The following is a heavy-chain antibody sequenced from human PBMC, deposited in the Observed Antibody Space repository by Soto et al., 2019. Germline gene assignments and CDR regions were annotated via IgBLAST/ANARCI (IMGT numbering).Heavy chain of an antibody. J-gene: IGHJ4*02. Sequence: EVQLVASGGGLVQPGRYLRLSGEASGLMFDDYAMYWVRKAQGKGMEWVSGISWNRNSIVYADSVKGRFTISRENAKNSLYMQMNSLKPEDTPLYYCANSPSSAYLQFDYWGQGTLFNVSS. CDR3: ANSPSSAYLQFDY. CDR1: GLMFDDYA. CDR2: ISWNRNSI. D-gene: IGHD3-22*01. V-gene: IGHV3-9*01.